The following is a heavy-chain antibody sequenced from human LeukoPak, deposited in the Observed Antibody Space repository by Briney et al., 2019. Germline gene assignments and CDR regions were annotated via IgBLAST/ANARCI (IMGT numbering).Heavy chain of an antibody. CDR2: IYYSGST. CDR3: ARGGRIAAAKSDV. CDR1: GGSISSYY. J-gene: IGHJ6*02. D-gene: IGHD6-13*01. Sequence: SETLSLTCTVSGGSISSYYWSWIRQPPGKGLEWIGYIYYSGSTNYNPSLKSRVTISVDTSKNQFSLKLSSVTAADTAVYYCARGGRIAAAKSDVWGQGTTVTVS. V-gene: IGHV4-59*01.